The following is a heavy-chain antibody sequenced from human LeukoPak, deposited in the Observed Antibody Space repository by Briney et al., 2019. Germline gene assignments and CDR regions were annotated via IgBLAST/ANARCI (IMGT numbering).Heavy chain of an antibody. CDR2: IYHSGST. CDR3: ARERWDGARLNYYFDY. D-gene: IGHD1-26*01. CDR1: GYSISSGYY. J-gene: IGHJ4*02. Sequence: SETLSLTCTVSGYSISSGYYWGWIRQPPGKGLEWIGSIYHSGSTYYNPSLKSRVTISVDTSKNQFSLKLSSVTAADTAVYYCARERWDGARLNYYFDYWGQGTLVTVSS. V-gene: IGHV4-38-2*02.